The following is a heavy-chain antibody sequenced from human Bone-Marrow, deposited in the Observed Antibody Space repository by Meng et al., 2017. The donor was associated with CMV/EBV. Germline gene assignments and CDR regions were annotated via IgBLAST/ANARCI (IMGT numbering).Heavy chain of an antibody. V-gene: IGHV4-39*07. CDR2: IYHSGST. Sequence: ESLKISCTVSGGSVSSTSYYWGWIRQPPGKGLEWIGSIYHSGSTYYNPSLKSRVTISVDTSKNQFSLKLSSVTAADTAVYYCARELAGATLYWGQGTLVTVPS. J-gene: IGHJ4*02. CDR1: GGSVSSTSYY. CDR3: ARELAGATLY. D-gene: IGHD1-26*01.